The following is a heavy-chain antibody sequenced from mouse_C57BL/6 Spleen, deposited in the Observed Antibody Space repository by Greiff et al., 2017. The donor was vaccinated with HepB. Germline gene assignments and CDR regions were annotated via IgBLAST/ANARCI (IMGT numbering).Heavy chain of an antibody. CDR3: ARGWDDY. D-gene: IGHD4-1*01. CDR1: GYTFTDYY. V-gene: IGHV1-26*01. CDR2: INPNNGGT. Sequence: EVQLQQSGPELVKPGASVKISCKASGYTFTDYYMNWVKQSHGKSLEWIGDINPNNGGTSYNQKFKGKATLTVDKSSSTAYMELRSLTSEDSAGYYCARGWDDYWGQGTTLTVSS. J-gene: IGHJ2*01.